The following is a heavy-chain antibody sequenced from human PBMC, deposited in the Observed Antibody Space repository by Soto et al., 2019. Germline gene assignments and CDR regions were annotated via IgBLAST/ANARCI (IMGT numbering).Heavy chain of an antibody. Sequence: GGSLRLSCAASGFTFSSYSMNWVRQAPGKGLEWVSSISSSSSYIYYADSVKGRFTISRDNAKNSLYLQMNSLRAEETAVYYCARSGGSYFYAFDIWGQGTMVTVSS. V-gene: IGHV3-21*01. D-gene: IGHD1-26*01. CDR1: GFTFSSYS. CDR2: ISSSSSYI. CDR3: ARSGGSYFYAFDI. J-gene: IGHJ3*02.